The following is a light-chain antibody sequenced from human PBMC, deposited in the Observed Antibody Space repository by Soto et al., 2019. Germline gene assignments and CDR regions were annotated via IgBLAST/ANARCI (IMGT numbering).Light chain of an antibody. CDR2: EVT. CDR3: SSYTGGNPSYV. Sequence: QSALTQPPSASGSPGQSVTISCTGTSSDVGGYDYVSWYQQHPGKVPKLMIYEVTIRPPGVSDRFSGSKSGNTASLTVSGLQAEDEADYYCSSYTGGNPSYVFGTGTKVTVL. CDR1: SSDVGGYDY. J-gene: IGLJ1*01. V-gene: IGLV2-8*01.